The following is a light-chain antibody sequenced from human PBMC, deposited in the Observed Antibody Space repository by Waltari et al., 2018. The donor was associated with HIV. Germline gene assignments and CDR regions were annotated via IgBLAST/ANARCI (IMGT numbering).Light chain of an antibody. CDR3: SSYAGSNWV. CDR1: SSDVGGYSY. CDR2: EVS. J-gene: IGLJ3*02. Sequence: QSDLTQPPSASGSPGQSVTISCTGTSSDVGGYSYVSWYQQHPGKAPKYIIYEVSKRPSGVPDRFSGSKSGNTASLTVSGLQAEDEADYYCSSYAGSNWVFGGGTKLTVL. V-gene: IGLV2-8*01.